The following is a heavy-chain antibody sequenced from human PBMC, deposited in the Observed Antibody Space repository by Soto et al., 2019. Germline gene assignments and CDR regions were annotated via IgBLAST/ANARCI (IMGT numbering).Heavy chain of an antibody. CDR2: ISSNGVGT. CDR1: GFTFSNYA. D-gene: IGHD5-18*01. J-gene: IGHJ4*02. V-gene: IGHV3-64*04. CDR3: AKDPGRRGYSYGTHY. Sequence: PGGSLRLSCAASGFTFSNYAMDWVRQAPGKVLEYVSGISSNGVGTYYANSVKDRFTISRDNSKNTLYLQMNSLRAEDTAVYYCAKDPGRRGYSYGTHYWGQGTLVTVSS.